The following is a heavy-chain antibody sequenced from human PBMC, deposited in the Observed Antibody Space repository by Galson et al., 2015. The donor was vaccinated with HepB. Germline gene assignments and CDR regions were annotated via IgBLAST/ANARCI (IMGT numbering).Heavy chain of an antibody. V-gene: IGHV5-51*01. CDR1: GYSFTTYW. D-gene: IGHD1-26*01. J-gene: IGHJ5*02. CDR2: IYPGDSDT. Sequence: SGAEVKKPGESLKISCKGSGYSFTTYWIGWVRQMPGKGLEWMGLIYPGDSDTRYSPSFRGQVTISADKSISTAYLQWSSLKASDTAMYYCARLPYSGSYFDWFDPWGQGTLVTVSS. CDR3: ARLPYSGSYFDWFDP.